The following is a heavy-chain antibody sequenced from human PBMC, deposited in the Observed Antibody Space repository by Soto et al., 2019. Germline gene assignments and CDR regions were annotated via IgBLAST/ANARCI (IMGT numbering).Heavy chain of an antibody. J-gene: IGHJ4*02. CDR1: GFTFDDYA. V-gene: IGHV3-9*01. D-gene: IGHD6-19*01. CDR2: ISWNSGSI. Sequence: EVQLVESGGGLVQPGRSLRLSCAASGFTFDDYAMHWVRQAPGKGLEWVSGISWNSGSIGYADSVKGRFTISRDNAKNSLYLQMNSLRGEDTALYYCAKSKPNSSGWYEGVFDYWGQGTLVTVSS. CDR3: AKSKPNSSGWYEGVFDY.